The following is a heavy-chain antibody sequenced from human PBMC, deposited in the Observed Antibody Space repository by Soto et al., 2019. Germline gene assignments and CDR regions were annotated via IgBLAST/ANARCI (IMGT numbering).Heavy chain of an antibody. J-gene: IGHJ4*02. CDR1: GGTFSSYA. V-gene: IGHV1-69*06. CDR2: IIPIFGTA. D-gene: IGHD4-17*01. CDR3: ARIQGSTEADRYFDY. Sequence: QVQLVQSWAEVKKPGSSVKVSCKASGGTFSSYAISWVRQAPGQGLEWMGGIIPIFGTANYAPKFQGRVTITADKYTSTAYMELSSLRSEYTAVYYCARIQGSTEADRYFDYWGQGTLVTGSS.